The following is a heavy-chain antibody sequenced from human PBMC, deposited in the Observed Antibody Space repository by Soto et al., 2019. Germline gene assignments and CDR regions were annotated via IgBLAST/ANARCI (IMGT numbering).Heavy chain of an antibody. CDR1: GGTFSSYA. CDR2: IIPIFGTA. J-gene: IGHJ6*02. D-gene: IGHD3-16*02. V-gene: IGHV1-69*13. CDR3: AGPNGGLRLGELSSYYYYYGMDV. Sequence: SVKVSFKASGGTFSSYAISWLRQAPGQGLEWMGGIIPIFGTANYAQKFQGRVTITADESTSTAYMELSSLRSEDTAVYYCAGPNGGLRLGELSSYYYYYGMDVWGQGTTVTVSS.